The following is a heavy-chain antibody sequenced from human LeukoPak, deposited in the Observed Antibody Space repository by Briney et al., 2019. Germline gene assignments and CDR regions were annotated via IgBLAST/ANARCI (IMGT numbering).Heavy chain of an antibody. V-gene: IGHV4-61*02. D-gene: IGHD4-17*01. J-gene: IGHJ3*02. CDR3: ARGNDYGDYVEAFDI. CDR1: GGSISSGRYY. Sequence: NPSETLSLTCTVSGGSISSGRYYWSWIRQPAGKGLEWIGRIYTSGSTNYNPSLKSRVTISVDTSKHQFSLKLRSVTAADTAVYYCARGNDYGDYVEAFDIWGQGTMVTVSS. CDR2: IYTSGST.